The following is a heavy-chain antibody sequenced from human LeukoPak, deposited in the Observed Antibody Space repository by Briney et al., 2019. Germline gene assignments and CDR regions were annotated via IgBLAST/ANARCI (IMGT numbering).Heavy chain of an antibody. CDR1: GYTFTHYV. V-gene: IGHV1-18*01. CDR2: ISPYNGNT. CDR3: ARFTPQGYGWGGYNRFDP. J-gene: IGHJ5*02. D-gene: IGHD3-16*01. Sequence: ASVKVSCKTSGYTFTHYVISWVRQAPGQGLEWMGRISPYNGNTKYAQKLQGRVTMTTDTSTSTAYMELRSLRSDDTAVYYCARFTPQGYGWGGYNRFDPWGQGTLVTVSS.